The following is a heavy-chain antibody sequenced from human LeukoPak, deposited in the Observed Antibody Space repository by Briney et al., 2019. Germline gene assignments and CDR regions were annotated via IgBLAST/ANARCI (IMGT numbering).Heavy chain of an antibody. Sequence: GGSLRLSCAASGFTFNSYAMSWVRQAPGKGLEWVANIKQDGSEKYYVDSVKGRFTISRDNARNSLYLQINSLRAEDTAVYYCVSYYSGSGSLDYWGQGTLVTVSS. CDR1: GFTFNSYA. D-gene: IGHD3-10*01. CDR3: VSYYSGSGSLDY. CDR2: IKQDGSEK. J-gene: IGHJ4*02. V-gene: IGHV3-7*01.